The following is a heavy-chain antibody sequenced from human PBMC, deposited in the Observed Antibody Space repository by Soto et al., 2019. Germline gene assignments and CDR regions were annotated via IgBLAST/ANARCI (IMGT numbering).Heavy chain of an antibody. V-gene: IGHV4-31*03. CDR2: IYYSGST. Sequence: QVQLQESGPGLVKPSQTLSLTCTVSGCSISSGGYYWSWIRQHPGKGLEWIGYIYYSGSTYYNPSLQSRVTISVDTSKNQFSLMLSSVTAADTAVYYCARSSTSANYFDYWGQGTLVTVSS. J-gene: IGHJ4*02. CDR3: ARSSTSANYFDY. D-gene: IGHD2-2*01. CDR1: GCSISSGGYY.